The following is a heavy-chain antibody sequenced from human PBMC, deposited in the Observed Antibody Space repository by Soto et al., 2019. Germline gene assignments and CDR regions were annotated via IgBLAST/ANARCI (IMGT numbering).Heavy chain of an antibody. J-gene: IGHJ4*02. CDR3: ARRASSGWYQDY. D-gene: IGHD6-19*01. Sequence: PSETLSLTCTVSGGSISSYYWSWIRQPPGKGLEWIGYIYYSGSTNYNPSLKSRVTISVDTSKNQFSLKLSSVTAAHTAVYYCARRASSGWYQDYWGQGPLVTVSS. V-gene: IGHV4-59*01. CDR1: GGSISSYY. CDR2: IYYSGST.